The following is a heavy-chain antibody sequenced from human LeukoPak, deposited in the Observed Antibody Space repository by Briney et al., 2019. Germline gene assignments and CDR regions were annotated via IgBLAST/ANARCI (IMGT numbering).Heavy chain of an antibody. J-gene: IGHJ4*02. Sequence: QPGASLRLSCAASGFTFSTYAMTWVRQAPGKGLEWVSAISRSGDSTYYADSVKGRFTISRDNSKNTLYLQMNSLRAEDTAVYYCSFERARSGWGSGWRIFDYWGQGTLVTVSS. CDR3: SFERARSGWGSGWRIFDY. CDR2: ISRSGDST. CDR1: GFTFSTYA. D-gene: IGHD6-19*01. V-gene: IGHV3-23*01.